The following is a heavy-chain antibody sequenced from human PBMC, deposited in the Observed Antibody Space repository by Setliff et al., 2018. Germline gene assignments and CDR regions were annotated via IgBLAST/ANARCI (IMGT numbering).Heavy chain of an antibody. CDR1: GGTFSSYA. Sequence: GASVKVSCKASGGTFSSYAISWVRQAPGQGLEWMGGIIPILGIANYAQKFQGRVTITADKSTSTAYMELSSLRSEDTAVYYCARDRRDYDILTGYYEFTFDYWGQGTLVTVSS. V-gene: IGHV1-69*10. J-gene: IGHJ4*02. CDR3: ARDRRDYDILTGYYEFTFDY. D-gene: IGHD3-9*01. CDR2: IIPILGIA.